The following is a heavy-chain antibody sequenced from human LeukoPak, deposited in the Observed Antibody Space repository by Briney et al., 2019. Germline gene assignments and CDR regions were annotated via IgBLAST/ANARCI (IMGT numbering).Heavy chain of an antibody. CDR3: AREPTQPSAWSIF. J-gene: IGHJ4*02. CDR2: MIPFFGTA. Sequence: TSVSDSCKASGGSFSSYAISWVRQAPGKGLEWMGRMIPFFGTAHYAQNFQGRVTITTDESTSTASMELSSLRSQDTAVYYCAREPTQPSAWSIFWGQGTLVTVSS. D-gene: IGHD3-3*01. V-gene: IGHV1-69*05. CDR1: GGSFSSYA.